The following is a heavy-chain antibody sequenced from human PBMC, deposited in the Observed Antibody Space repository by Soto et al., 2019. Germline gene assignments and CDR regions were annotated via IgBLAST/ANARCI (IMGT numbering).Heavy chain of an antibody. D-gene: IGHD3-10*01. CDR1: GFTFSSYS. J-gene: IGHJ6*02. V-gene: IGHV3-21*01. CDR2: ISSSSSYT. Sequence: GSLRLSCAASGFTFSSYSMNWVRQAPGKGLEWVSSISSSSSYTYYADSVKGRFTISRDNAKNSLYLQMNSLRAEDTAVYYCARDLTRTSGSSYNYYCYYGMDVWGQGTTVTVSS. CDR3: ARDLTRTSGSSYNYYCYYGMDV.